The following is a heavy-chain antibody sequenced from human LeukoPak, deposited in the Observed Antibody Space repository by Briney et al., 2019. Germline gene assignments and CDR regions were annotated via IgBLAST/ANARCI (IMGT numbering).Heavy chain of an antibody. D-gene: IGHD6-19*01. V-gene: IGHV3-13*01. J-gene: IGHJ5*02. CDR2: IGTAGDT. CDR1: GFTFSSYD. Sequence: PGGSLRLSCAASGFTFSSYDMHWVRQATGKGLEWVSAIGTAGDTYYPGSVKGRFTISRENAKNSLYLQMNSLRAGDTAVYYCARGLAVAGTSCPNNWSDPWGQGTLVTVSS. CDR3: ARGLAVAGTSCPNNWSDP.